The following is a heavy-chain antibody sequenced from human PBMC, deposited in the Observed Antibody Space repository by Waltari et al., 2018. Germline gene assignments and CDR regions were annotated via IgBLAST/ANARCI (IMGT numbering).Heavy chain of an antibody. CDR3: ARDPFGSGRMDV. CDR2: ISSGSDYI. CDR1: GFIFSSYT. J-gene: IGHJ6*04. V-gene: IGHV3-21*02. D-gene: IGHD3-16*01. Sequence: EVQLVESEGGLVKPGGSLRLSCAASGFIFSSYTVHWVRQAPGQGLEWVSSISSGSDYIYYKDSVKGRFTVSRDNAGKTLFLQMNSLRADDTAVYYCARDPFGSGRMDVWGKGTSVTVSS.